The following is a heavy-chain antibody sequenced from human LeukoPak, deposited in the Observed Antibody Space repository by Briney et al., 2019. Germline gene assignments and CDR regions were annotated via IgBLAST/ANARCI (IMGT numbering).Heavy chain of an antibody. CDR3: ARETCSSTSCYLNYYYGMDV. CDR2: FDPEDGET. V-gene: IGHV1-24*01. CDR1: GYTLTELS. J-gene: IGHJ6*02. D-gene: IGHD2-2*01. Sequence: ASVKVSCKVSGYTLTELSMHWVRQAPGKGLEWMGGFDPEDGETIYAQKFQGRVTMTTDTSTSTAYMELRSLRSDDTAVYYCARETCSSTSCYLNYYYGMDVWGQGTTVTVSS.